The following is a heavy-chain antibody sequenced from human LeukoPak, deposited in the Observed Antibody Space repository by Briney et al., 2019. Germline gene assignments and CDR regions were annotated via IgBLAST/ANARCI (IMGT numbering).Heavy chain of an antibody. J-gene: IGHJ4*02. Sequence: GGSLRLSRAASGFTFSSYSMTWVRQAPGKGLEWVSSFTSMSRTIYYADSVKGRFTISRDDAKKPLYLQMNSLRVEDTAIYYCARQSSGIAATDKIDYWGQGTLVTVSS. D-gene: IGHD6-13*01. CDR2: FTSMSRTI. V-gene: IGHV3-21*01. CDR1: GFTFSSYS. CDR3: ARQSSGIAATDKIDY.